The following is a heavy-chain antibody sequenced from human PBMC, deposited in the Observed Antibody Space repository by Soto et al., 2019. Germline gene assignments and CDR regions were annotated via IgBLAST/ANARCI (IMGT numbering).Heavy chain of an antibody. CDR3: VRDDDYPDNGFDY. V-gene: IGHV1-69*04. Sequence: ASVKVSCKASGGTFSSYTISWVRQAPGQGLEWMGRIIPILGIANYAQKFQGRVTITADKSTSTAYMELSSLRAEDTAVYYCVRDDDYPDNGFDYWGQGILVTVSS. CDR2: IIPILGIA. CDR1: GGTFSSYT. D-gene: IGHD4-17*01. J-gene: IGHJ4*02.